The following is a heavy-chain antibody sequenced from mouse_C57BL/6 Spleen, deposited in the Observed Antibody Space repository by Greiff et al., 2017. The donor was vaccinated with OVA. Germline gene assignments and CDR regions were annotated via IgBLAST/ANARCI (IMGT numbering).Heavy chain of an antibody. CDR1: GYAFSSSW. CDR3: ARKAPLLYWYFDD. V-gene: IGHV1-82*01. J-gene: IGHJ1*03. Sequence: QVQLQQSGPELVKPGASVKISCKASGYAFSSSWMNWVKQRPGKGLEWIGRIYPGDGDTNYNGKFKGKATLTADKSSSTAYMQLSSLTSEDSAVYFCARKAPLLYWYFDDWGTGTTVTVSS. CDR2: IYPGDGDT. D-gene: IGHD2-1*01.